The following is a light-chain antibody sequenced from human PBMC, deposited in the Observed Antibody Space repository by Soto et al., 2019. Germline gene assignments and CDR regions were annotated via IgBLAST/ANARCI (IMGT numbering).Light chain of an antibody. J-gene: IGLJ1*01. CDR3: CSYASTGSYV. CDR2: EGT. Sequence: QYALTQPASVSGSPGQSITISCTGSSSDVGNYNLVSWYQQHPDKAPKLMIYEGTKRPSGVSSRFSGSKSGNTASLTISGLQAEDEADYFCCSYASTGSYVFGTGTQLTVL. V-gene: IGLV2-23*01. CDR1: SSDVGNYNL.